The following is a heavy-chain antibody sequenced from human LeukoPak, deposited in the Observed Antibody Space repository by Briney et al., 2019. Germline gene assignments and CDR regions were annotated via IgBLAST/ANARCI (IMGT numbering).Heavy chain of an antibody. CDR1: GFTVSSNY. D-gene: IGHD1-1*01. CDR2: IYSGGST. V-gene: IGHV3-66*01. CDR3: ARDLGRRTGTTDY. J-gene: IGHJ4*02. Sequence: GGSLGLSWAASGFTVSSNYMSWVRQAPGKGLEWVSVIYSGGSTYYADSVKGRFTISRDNSKNTLYLQMNSLRAEDTAVYYCARDLGRRTGTTDYWGQGTLVTVSS.